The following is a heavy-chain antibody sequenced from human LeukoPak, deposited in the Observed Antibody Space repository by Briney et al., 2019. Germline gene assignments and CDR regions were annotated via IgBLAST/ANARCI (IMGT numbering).Heavy chain of an antibody. CDR1: GFTFSSYW. CDR2: INHNGNVN. V-gene: IGHV3-7*03. J-gene: IGHJ4*02. D-gene: IGHD3-9*01. CDR3: AGGTGFIIKD. Sequence: GSLRLSCAASGFTFSSYWMNWARQAPGKGLEWVASINHNGNVNYYVDSVKGRFTISRDNAKNSLYLQMNNLRVEDTAMYYCAGGTGFIIKDWGQGTLVTVSS.